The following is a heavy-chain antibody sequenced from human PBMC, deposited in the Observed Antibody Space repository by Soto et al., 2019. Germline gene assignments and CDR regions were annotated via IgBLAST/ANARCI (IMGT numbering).Heavy chain of an antibody. D-gene: IGHD2-15*01. Sequence: QVQLQESGPGLVKPSQTLSLTCTVSGGSISSGDYYWSLIRQPPGKGLEWIGYIFYSGSTSYNPSLRSRRTISVDTSKNQFSLKLSSVTAADTAVYYCVRVGCSGGSCYSSDYYDMDVWGQGTTVTVSS. V-gene: IGHV4-30-4*01. CDR2: IFYSGST. CDR3: VRVGCSGGSCYSSDYYDMDV. CDR1: GGSISSGDYY. J-gene: IGHJ6*02.